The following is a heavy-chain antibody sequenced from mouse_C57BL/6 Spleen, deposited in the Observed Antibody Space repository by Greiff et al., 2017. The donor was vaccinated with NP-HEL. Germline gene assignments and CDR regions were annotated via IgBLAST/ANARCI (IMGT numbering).Heavy chain of an antibody. CDR2: TFYSGIT. V-gene: IGHV3-3*01. CDR1: GFSINSDCY. D-gene: IGHD2-1*01. CDR3: ARAGNYYYAMDY. J-gene: IGHJ4*01. Sequence: EVQLQQSGPSLVRPSQTLSLTCTVTGFSINSDCYWIWIRQFPGNKLEYIGYTFYSGITYYNPSLESRTYITRDTSKNQFSLKLSSVTTEDTATYYCARAGNYYYAMDYWGQGTSVTVSS.